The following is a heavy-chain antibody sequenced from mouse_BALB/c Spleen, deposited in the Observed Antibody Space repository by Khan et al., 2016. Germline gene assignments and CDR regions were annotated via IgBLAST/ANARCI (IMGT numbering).Heavy chain of an antibody. CDR3: AREGLRRGFAY. J-gene: IGHJ3*01. CDR2: ISDGGSYT. CDR1: GFTFSDYY. V-gene: IGHV5-4*02. Sequence: EVELVESGGGLVKPGGSLKLSCAASGFTFSDYYMYWVRQTPEKRLEWVATISDGGSYTYYPDSVKGRFTISRDNAKNNLYLKMRSLKSGDTAMCYRAREGLRRGFAYWGQGTLVTVSA.